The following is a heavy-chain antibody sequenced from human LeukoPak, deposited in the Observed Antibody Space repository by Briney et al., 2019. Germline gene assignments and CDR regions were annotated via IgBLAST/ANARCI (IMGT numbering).Heavy chain of an antibody. V-gene: IGHV3-21*01. CDR2: ISSSSSYI. CDR3: ARDYVWGSSESDY. D-gene: IGHD7-27*01. Sequence: GGSLRLSCAASGFTFSSYSMNWVRQAPGKGLEWVSSISSSSSYIYYADSVKGRFTISRDNAKNSLFLQMNSLRVEDTAIYYCARDYVWGSSESDYWGQGTLVTVSS. CDR1: GFTFSSYS. J-gene: IGHJ4*02.